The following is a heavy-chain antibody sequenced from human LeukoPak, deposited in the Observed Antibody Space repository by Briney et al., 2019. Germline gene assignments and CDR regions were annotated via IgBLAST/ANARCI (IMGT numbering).Heavy chain of an antibody. CDR2: IDGSSSYI. D-gene: IGHD5-12*01. Sequence: PGGSLRLSCAASGFTFSDYSMNWVRQAPGEGLEWVSSIDGSSSYIYYADSVKGRFAISRDNANNSLYLQMNSLRAEDTAVYYCARGNSGYSRADYWGQGTLVTVSS. J-gene: IGHJ4*02. CDR3: ARGNSGYSRADY. CDR1: GFTFSDYS. V-gene: IGHV3-21*01.